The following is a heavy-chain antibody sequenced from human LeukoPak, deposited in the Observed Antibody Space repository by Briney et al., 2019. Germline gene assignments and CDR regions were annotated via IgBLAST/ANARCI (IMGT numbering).Heavy chain of an antibody. CDR2: INHSGST. V-gene: IGHV4-34*01. J-gene: IGHJ6*03. CDR1: GGSFSGYY. CDR3: AREGRSYYVRNYYYYYMDV. Sequence: SETLSLTCAVYGGSFSGYYWSWIRKPPGKGLEWIGEINHSGSTNYNPSLKSRVTISVDTSKNQFSLKLSSVTAADTAVYYCAREGRSYYVRNYYYYYMDVWGKGTTVTVSS. D-gene: IGHD1-26*01.